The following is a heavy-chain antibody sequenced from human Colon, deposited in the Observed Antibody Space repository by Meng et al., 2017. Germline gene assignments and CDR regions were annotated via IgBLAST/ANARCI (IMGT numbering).Heavy chain of an antibody. V-gene: IGHV4-4*02. CDR3: ARHGGWHFDY. Sequence: QVELQASGPGLVEPSGTLSLTCAVSGGSISSSNYWSWVRQPPGKGLEWIGQIYLSGSPSYNPSLESRVTISVDKSKNQLSLRLTSVTAADTAIYYCARHGGWHFDYWGQGTLVTVSS. CDR1: GGSISSSNY. CDR2: IYLSGSP. D-gene: IGHD6-19*01. J-gene: IGHJ4*02.